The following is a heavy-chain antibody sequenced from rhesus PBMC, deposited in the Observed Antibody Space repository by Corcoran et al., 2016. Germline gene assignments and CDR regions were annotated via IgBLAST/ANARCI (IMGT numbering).Heavy chain of an antibody. V-gene: IGHV4-73*01. Sequence: QVQLQQWGEGLVKPSETLSLTCAVYGGSISGYYYWSWIRQPPGKGLEWIGYIYGNSASTNYNPSLKNRVTIYNDPSNNQFSLKLSSVTAADTAVYYCARDSSGYCSGGVCYGFDYWGQGVLVTVSS. CDR2: IYGNSAST. D-gene: IGHD2-8*01. CDR1: GGSISGYYY. CDR3: ARDSSGYCSGGVCYGFDY. J-gene: IGHJ4*01.